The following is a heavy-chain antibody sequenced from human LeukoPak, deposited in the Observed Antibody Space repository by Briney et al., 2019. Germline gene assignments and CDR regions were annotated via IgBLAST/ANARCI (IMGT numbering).Heavy chain of an antibody. CDR1: GGSISSDNYY. D-gene: IGHD3-22*01. CDR2: IYTSGRT. CDR3: ARHAVVITDDAFDI. Sequence: SLTLSLTSTVSGGSISSDNYYWSWIRLPAGKGLEWIGRIYTSGRTNYNPSLKSRVTILVDTSKNQFSLKVSSVTAADTAVYYCARHAVVITDDAFDIWGQGTVVTVSS. J-gene: IGHJ3*02. V-gene: IGHV4-61*02.